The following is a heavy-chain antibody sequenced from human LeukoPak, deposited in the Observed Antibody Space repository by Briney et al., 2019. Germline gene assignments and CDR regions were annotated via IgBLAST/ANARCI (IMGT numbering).Heavy chain of an antibody. J-gene: IGHJ4*02. V-gene: IGHV3-15*01. D-gene: IGHD3-10*01. CDR1: GFTFSNAW. CDR3: TTFLTMVRGVHFDY. CDR2: IKSKTDGGTT. Sequence: GGSLRLSCAASGFTFSNAWMSWVRQAPGKGLEWVGRIKSKTDGGTTDYAAPVKGRFTISRDDSKNTLYLQMNSLKTEDTAVYYCTTFLTMVRGVHFDYWGQGTLVTVPS.